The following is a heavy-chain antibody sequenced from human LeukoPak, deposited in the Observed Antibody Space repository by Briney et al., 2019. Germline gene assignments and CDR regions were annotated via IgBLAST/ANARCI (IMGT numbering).Heavy chain of an antibody. CDR3: AREGYYSGMDV. J-gene: IGHJ6*02. V-gene: IGHV3-21*01. CDR1: GFTLSSYS. Sequence: GGSLRLSCAASGFTLSSYSMKCVRQAPGKGLEWVSFIGSSISYISYADSVKGRFTISRDNAKNSLYLQMNSLRAEDTAVYYCAREGYYSGMDVWGQGTTVTVSS. CDR2: IGSSISYI.